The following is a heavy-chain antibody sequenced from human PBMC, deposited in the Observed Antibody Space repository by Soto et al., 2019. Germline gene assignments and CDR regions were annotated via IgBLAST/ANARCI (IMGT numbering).Heavy chain of an antibody. J-gene: IGHJ6*02. CDR3: ARGLGGRMDD. CDR2: IIPILGET. CDR1: GTIFSSYT. D-gene: IGHD3-16*01. V-gene: IGHV1-69*08. Sequence: QVQLVQSGAEVKKPGSSVRVSCKASGTIFSSYTISWVRQAPGQGLEWMGRIIPILGETNSAQKLQGRVTVSADKSTNTAYMELNSLRLEDTALDYCARGLGGRMDDWGQGTTVTVSS.